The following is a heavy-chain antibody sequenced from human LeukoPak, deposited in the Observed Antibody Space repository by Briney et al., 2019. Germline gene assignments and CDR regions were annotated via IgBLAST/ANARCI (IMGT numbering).Heavy chain of an antibody. D-gene: IGHD3-10*01. V-gene: IGHV4-59*01. CDR3: AREGSGSWSAFDI. Sequence: SETMSLTCTVSGDSISGYYWSWIRQPPGKGLEWIGYIYYSGSTNYNPSLKSRVTISVDTSKNQFSLKLSSVTAADTAVYYCAREGSGSWSAFDIWGQGTMVTVSS. J-gene: IGHJ3*02. CDR2: IYYSGST. CDR1: GDSISGYY.